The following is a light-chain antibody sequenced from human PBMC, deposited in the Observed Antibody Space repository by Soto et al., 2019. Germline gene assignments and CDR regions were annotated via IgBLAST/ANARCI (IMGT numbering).Light chain of an antibody. CDR3: QQSYSTPLT. J-gene: IGKJ4*01. Sequence: DIQMTQSPSSLSSFLLDIVTIPCRASQSIDTYLNWYQQKPGKAPKLLIYAASSLQSGVPSRFSGSGSGTDFTLTISNLQPEDFATYFCQQSYSTPLTFGGGTKV. CDR1: QSIDTY. V-gene: IGKV1-39*01. CDR2: AAS.